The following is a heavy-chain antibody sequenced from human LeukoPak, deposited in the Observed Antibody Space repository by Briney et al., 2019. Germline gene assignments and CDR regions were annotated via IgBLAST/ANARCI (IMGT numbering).Heavy chain of an antibody. V-gene: IGHV3-30*04. D-gene: IGHD3-10*02. CDR3: ARDHIFGRAEYYYYMDV. Sequence: GGSLRLSCAASGFTFSSYAMHWVRQAPGEGLEWVAVISYDGSNKYYADSVKGRFTISRDNSKNTLYLQMNSLRAEDTAVYYCARDHIFGRAEYYYYMDVWGKGTTVTVSS. CDR1: GFTFSSYA. J-gene: IGHJ6*03. CDR2: ISYDGSNK.